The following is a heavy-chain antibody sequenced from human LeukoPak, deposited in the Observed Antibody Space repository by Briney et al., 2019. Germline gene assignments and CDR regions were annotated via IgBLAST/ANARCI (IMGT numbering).Heavy chain of an antibody. Sequence: GRSLRLSCAASGFTFSSYAMHWVRQAPGKGLEWVAVISYDGSNKYYADSVKGRFTISRDNSKNTLYLQMNSLKAEDTAVYYCARHHYGSGSDDAFDIWGQGTMVTVSS. CDR2: ISYDGSNK. CDR1: GFTFSSYA. V-gene: IGHV3-30*04. D-gene: IGHD3-10*01. CDR3: ARHHYGSGSDDAFDI. J-gene: IGHJ3*02.